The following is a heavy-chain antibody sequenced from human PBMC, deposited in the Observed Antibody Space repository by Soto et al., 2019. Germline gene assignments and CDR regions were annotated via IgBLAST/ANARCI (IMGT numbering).Heavy chain of an antibody. J-gene: IGHJ6*02. CDR2: IYYSGST. CDR1: GGSVSSGSYY. Sequence: ETLCLNCTVSGGSVSSGSYYWSWIRQPPGKGLEWIGYIYYSGSTNYNPSLKSRVTISVDTSKNQFSLKLSSVTAADTAVYYCAREPYSSSWYYYYYGMDVWGQGTTVTVSS. CDR3: AREPYSSSWYYYYYGMDV. D-gene: IGHD6-13*01. V-gene: IGHV4-61*01.